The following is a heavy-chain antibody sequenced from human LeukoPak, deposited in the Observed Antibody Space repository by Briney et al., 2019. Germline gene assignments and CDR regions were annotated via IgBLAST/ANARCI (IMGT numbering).Heavy chain of an antibody. CDR1: GFTFSRSA. Sequence: GGSLRLSWSASGFTFSRSAMTWVRQTPGKGLDWGSRISCSCNTYYADSVKGRFTISRDNSNNMLYVQMNRLRDADTAVYYCVKGRISEDGIAFWGQGTLVTVSS. CDR3: VKGRISEDGIAF. D-gene: IGHD6-13*01. CDR2: ISCSCNT. V-gene: IGHV3-23*01. J-gene: IGHJ4*02.